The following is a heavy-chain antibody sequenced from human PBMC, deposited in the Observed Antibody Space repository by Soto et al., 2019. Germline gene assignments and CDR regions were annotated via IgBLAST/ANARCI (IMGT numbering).Heavy chain of an antibody. CDR1: GFTFSSYA. D-gene: IGHD2-15*01. CDR2: ISGSGGST. V-gene: IGHV3-23*01. CDR3: AKDGRKRNIVVVVAATLDAFDI. Sequence: PGGSLRLSCAASGFTFSSYAMSWVRQAPGKGLEWVSAISGSGGSTYYADSVKGRFTISRDNSKNTLYLQMNSLRAEDTAVYYCAKDGRKRNIVVVVAATLDAFDIWGQGTMVTVSS. J-gene: IGHJ3*02.